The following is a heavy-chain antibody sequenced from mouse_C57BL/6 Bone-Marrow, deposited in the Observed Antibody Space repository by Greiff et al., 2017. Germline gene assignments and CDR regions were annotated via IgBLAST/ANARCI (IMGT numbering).Heavy chain of an antibody. CDR1: GFTFSDYG. J-gene: IGHJ2*01. CDR2: ISSGSSTI. CDR3: ARSLYGYDDY. D-gene: IGHD2-2*01. V-gene: IGHV5-17*01. Sequence: EVKLVESGGGLVKPGGSLKLSCAASGFTFSDYGMHWVRQAPEKGLEWVAYISSGSSTIYYADTVKGRFTISRDNAKNTLFLQMTSLRSEDTAMYYCARSLYGYDDYWGQGTTLTVSS.